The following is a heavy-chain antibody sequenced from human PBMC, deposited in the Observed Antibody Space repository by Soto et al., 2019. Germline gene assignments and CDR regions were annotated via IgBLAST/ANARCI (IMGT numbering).Heavy chain of an antibody. V-gene: IGHV1-69*09. CDR3: ATMKRARLDS. CDR2: INPILDAT. Sequence: QEQVVQSGPAMKEPGSSVKVSCRASGIMSSGYGFSWVRQAPGQGLEWVGMINPILDATHYAQNLQGRVSLSVDKSMETAYLEVTSLRPQDTAIYFCATMKRARLDSWGRGTVVTVSS. J-gene: IGHJ4*02. CDR1: GIMSSGYG. D-gene: IGHD6-25*01.